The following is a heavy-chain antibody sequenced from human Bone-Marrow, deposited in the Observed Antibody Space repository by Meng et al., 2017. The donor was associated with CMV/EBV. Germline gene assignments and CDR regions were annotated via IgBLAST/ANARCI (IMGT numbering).Heavy chain of an antibody. CDR3: STVFGVDGS. J-gene: IGHJ5*02. CDR1: GFTFSSYE. CDR2: ISSSGSTI. V-gene: IGHV3-48*03. D-gene: IGHD3-3*01. Sequence: GESLKISCAASGFTFSSYEMNWVRQAPGKGLEWVSYISSSGSTIYYADSVKGRFTISRDNFKNTVYLYLNSLRVEDTAIYYCSTVFGVDGSWGRGTLVTVSS.